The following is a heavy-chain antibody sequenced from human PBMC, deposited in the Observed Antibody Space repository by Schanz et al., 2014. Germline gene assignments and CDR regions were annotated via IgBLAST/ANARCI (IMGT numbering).Heavy chain of an antibody. D-gene: IGHD6-13*01. CDR3: ASSGAGYSSSWDFDY. CDR2: INTYNGDT. Sequence: QVQLVHSGAEVKKPGSSVKVSCKASGGTFSSYTISWVRQAPGQGLEWMGRINTYNGDTAYAQNMQGRVSMTTETAASTAYMELTSLRFDDTAVYYCASSGAGYSSSWDFDYWGQGTLVTVSS. CDR1: GGTFSSYT. J-gene: IGHJ4*02. V-gene: IGHV1-18*01.